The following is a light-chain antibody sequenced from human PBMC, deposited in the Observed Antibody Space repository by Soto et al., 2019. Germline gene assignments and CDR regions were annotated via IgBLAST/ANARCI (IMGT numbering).Light chain of an antibody. V-gene: IGKV3-20*01. CDR1: QSVSSLY. CDR3: QQYGRSGT. J-gene: IGKJ4*02. CDR2: GAS. Sequence: EIVLTQSPGTPSLSPGERATLSSRASQSVSSLYLAWFQQKPGQAPRLLIYGASNRATGIPDRFSGSGSGTDFTLTISRLEPEDFAVYYCQQYGRSGTFGEGTKVDIK.